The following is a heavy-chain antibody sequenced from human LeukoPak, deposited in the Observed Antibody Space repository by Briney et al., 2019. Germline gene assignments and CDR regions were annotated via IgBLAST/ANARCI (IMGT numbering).Heavy chain of an antibody. CDR2: IKQDGSET. D-gene: IGHD1-26*01. CDR3: ARGWSGSYHYYYYMDV. V-gene: IGHV3-7*01. CDR1: GFTLSSHW. Sequence: GGSLRLSCAASGFTLSSHWMGWVRQAPGKGLEWVANIKQDGSETYYVDSVKGRFTISRDNAKNSLYLQMNSLRAEDTAVYYCARGWSGSYHYYYYMDVWGKGTTVTVSS. J-gene: IGHJ6*03.